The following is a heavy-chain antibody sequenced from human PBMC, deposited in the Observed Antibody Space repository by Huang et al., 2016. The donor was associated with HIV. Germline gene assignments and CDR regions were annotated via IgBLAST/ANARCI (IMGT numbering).Heavy chain of an antibody. D-gene: IGHD3-22*01. CDR2: ISTKNGYT. Sequence: QVQLVQSGGEVKKPGASVKVSCKASDYTFTSYGISWVRQAPGQGLEWMGWISTKNGYTNYAQKFQGRVTMTTDTSTSTSYMVLRSLRSDDTAVYYCGGSSGYWSFDYWGQGTLVTVSS. V-gene: IGHV1-18*04. J-gene: IGHJ4*02. CDR1: DYTFTSYG. CDR3: GGSSGYWSFDY.